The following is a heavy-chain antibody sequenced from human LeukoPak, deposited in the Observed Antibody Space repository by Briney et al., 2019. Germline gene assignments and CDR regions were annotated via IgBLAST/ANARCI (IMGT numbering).Heavy chain of an antibody. CDR3: ARFRAAAGAYYYYYYGMDV. J-gene: IGHJ6*02. D-gene: IGHD6-13*01. Sequence: PGASVKVSCKASGYTFTSYEINWVRQATGHGLEWMGWMNPNTGNTGYAQKFQGRVTMTRSTSIRTAYMELSSLRSEDTAVYYCARFRAAAGAYYYYYYGMDVWGQGTTVTVSS. V-gene: IGHV1-8*01. CDR2: MNPNTGNT. CDR1: GYTFTSYE.